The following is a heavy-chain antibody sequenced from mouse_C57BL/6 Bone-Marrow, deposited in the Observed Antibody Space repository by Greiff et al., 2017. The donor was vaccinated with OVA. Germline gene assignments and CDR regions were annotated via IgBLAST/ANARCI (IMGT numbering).Heavy chain of an antibody. Sequence: VQLQQSGPELVKPGASVKISCKASGYAFSSSWMNWVKQRPGKGLEWIGRIYPGDGDTNYNGKFKGKATLTADKSSSTAYMQLSSLTSEDSAVYFCARRRGAYDYGGAMDYWGQGTSVTVSS. J-gene: IGHJ4*01. V-gene: IGHV1-82*01. CDR3: ARRRGAYDYGGAMDY. D-gene: IGHD2-4*01. CDR1: GYAFSSSW. CDR2: IYPGDGDT.